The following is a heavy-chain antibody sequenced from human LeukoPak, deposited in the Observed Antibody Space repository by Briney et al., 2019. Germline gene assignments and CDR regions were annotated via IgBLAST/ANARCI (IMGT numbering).Heavy chain of an antibody. V-gene: IGHV4-4*07. Sequence: PSETLSLTCTVSGASVTDYYWSWIRQPAGKGLEWIGRVSISEYTNYNPSLESRVTISVDTSKNQFSLNLTSLTAADTAIYYCARLEGSGASDYWGQGTLVTVSS. J-gene: IGHJ4*02. D-gene: IGHD3-10*01. CDR1: GASVTDYY. CDR2: VSISEYT. CDR3: ARLEGSGASDY.